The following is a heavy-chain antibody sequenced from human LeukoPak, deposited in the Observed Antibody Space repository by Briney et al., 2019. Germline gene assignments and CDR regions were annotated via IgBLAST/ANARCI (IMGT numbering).Heavy chain of an antibody. CDR2: INHSGGT. V-gene: IGHV4-34*01. Sequence: SETLSLTCAVYGGSFSGYYWSWIRQPPGKGLEWIGEINHSGGTNYNPSLKSRVTISVDTSKNQFSLKLSSVTAADTAVYYCARGRGRSSWFYGYNWFDPWGQGTLVTVSS. J-gene: IGHJ5*02. D-gene: IGHD6-13*01. CDR3: ARGRGRSSWFYGYNWFDP. CDR1: GGSFSGYY.